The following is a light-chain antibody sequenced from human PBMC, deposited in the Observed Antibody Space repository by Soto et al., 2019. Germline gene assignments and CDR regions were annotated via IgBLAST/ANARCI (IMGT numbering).Light chain of an antibody. Sequence: QSALTQPASVSGSPGQSITISCTGTSSDVGGYNYVSWYQQHPGKAPKLMIYDVSNRPSGVSNRFSGSKSGNTASLTISGLQAEDGADYYCPSYTSSRPGVFGGGTKLPVL. CDR2: DVS. CDR1: SSDVGGYNY. CDR3: PSYTSSRPGV. V-gene: IGLV2-14*01. J-gene: IGLJ3*02.